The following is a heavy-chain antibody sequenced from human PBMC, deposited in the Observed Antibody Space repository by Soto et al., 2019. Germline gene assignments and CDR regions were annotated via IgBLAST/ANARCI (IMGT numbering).Heavy chain of an antibody. V-gene: IGHV4-4*02. D-gene: IGHD2-2*01. CDR2: IYHSGST. J-gene: IGHJ5*02. Sequence: QVQLQESGPGLVKPSGTLSLTCAVSGGSISSSNWWSWVRQPPGKGLEWIGEIYHSGSTNYNPSLKSRVIISVDKSKNQFSLKLSSVTAADTAVYYCARETVVVPAAANWFDPWGQGTLVTVSS. CDR1: GGSISSSNW. CDR3: ARETVVVPAAANWFDP.